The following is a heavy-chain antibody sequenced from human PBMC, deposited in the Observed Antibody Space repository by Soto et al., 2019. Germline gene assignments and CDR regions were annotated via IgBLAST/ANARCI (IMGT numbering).Heavy chain of an antibody. Sequence: QVQLVESGGGVVQSGRSLRLSCAASGFTFSSYAMHWVRQAPGKGLEWVAVISYDGSNKYYADSVKGRFTISRDNSKNTLYLQMNSLRAEDTAVYYCARKKAAKSSGYYFDYWGQGTLVTVSS. D-gene: IGHD3-3*01. CDR1: GFTFSSYA. CDR3: ARKKAAKSSGYYFDY. V-gene: IGHV3-30-3*01. CDR2: ISYDGSNK. J-gene: IGHJ4*02.